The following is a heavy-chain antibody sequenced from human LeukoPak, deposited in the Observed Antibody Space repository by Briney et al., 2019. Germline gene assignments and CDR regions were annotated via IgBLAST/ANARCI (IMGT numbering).Heavy chain of an antibody. CDR1: GGSVSGYY. CDR3: ARIHRYCSGGACYVLDN. CDR2: VYYSGST. V-gene: IGHV4-59*02. D-gene: IGHD2-15*01. Sequence: SETLSLTCVVSGGSVSGYYWGWIRQPPGRGLEWIGYVYYSGSTNYNPSFKSRITISVNTSRNQFSLQLSSVTAADTAVYYCARIHRYCSGGACYVLDNWGQGTLVAVSS. J-gene: IGHJ4*02.